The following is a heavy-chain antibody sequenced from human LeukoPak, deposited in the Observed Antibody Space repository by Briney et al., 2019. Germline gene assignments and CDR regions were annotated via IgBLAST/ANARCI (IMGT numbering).Heavy chain of an antibody. J-gene: IGHJ6*03. CDR2: ISSSSSYI. V-gene: IGHV3-21*01. Sequence: GGSLRLSCAASGFTFSSYSMNWVRQAPGKGLEWVSSISSSSSYIYYADSVKGRFTISRDNAKNSLYLQMNSLRAEDTAVYYCARDHCSSTSCYYYYYMDVWGKGTTVTISS. D-gene: IGHD2-2*01. CDR1: GFTFSSYS. CDR3: ARDHCSSTSCYYYYYMDV.